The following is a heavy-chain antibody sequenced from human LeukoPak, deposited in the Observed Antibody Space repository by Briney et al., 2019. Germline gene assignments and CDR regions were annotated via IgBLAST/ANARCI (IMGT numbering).Heavy chain of an antibody. J-gene: IGHJ4*02. V-gene: IGHV3-64*01. CDR3: ARESLGGPGSFDY. Sequence: GGSLRLSCAVSGFTFSTYAMHWVRQAPGEGLEYVSGISRDGGSTYYANSVKGRFTISRDNSKNTLYLQMGSLRGEDMAVYYCARESLGGPGSFDYWGQGTLVTVSS. CDR2: ISRDGGST. D-gene: IGHD3-10*01. CDR1: GFTFSTYA.